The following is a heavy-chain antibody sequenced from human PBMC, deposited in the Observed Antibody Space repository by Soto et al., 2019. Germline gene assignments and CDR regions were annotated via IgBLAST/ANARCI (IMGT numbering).Heavy chain of an antibody. D-gene: IGHD6-19*01. CDR3: ARSRGVVLYSSGWYYFDY. Sequence: ASVKVSCKASGYTFTGYYMHWVRQAPGQGLEWMGWINPNSGGTNYAQKFQGWVTMTRDTSISTAYMELSRLRSDDTAVYYCARSRGVVLYSSGWYYFDYWGQGTLVTVSS. V-gene: IGHV1-2*04. CDR2: INPNSGGT. CDR1: GYTFTGYY. J-gene: IGHJ4*02.